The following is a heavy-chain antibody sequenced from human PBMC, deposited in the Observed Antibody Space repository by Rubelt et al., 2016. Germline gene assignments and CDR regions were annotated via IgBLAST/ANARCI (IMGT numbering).Heavy chain of an antibody. CDR3: ARPTGASSASGSFLV. J-gene: IGHJ4*02. D-gene: IGHD3-10*01. CDR2: FFHDGST. Sequence: QVQLQESGPGLVKPSETLSLTCTVSGYSINNGYYWGWIRQPPGKGLEWIASFFHDGSTKYNPSLKSRVTISKDGSKTQFSLNLISVTAADTAVYYCARPTGASSASGSFLVWGQGTLVTVSS. CDR1: GYSINNGYY. V-gene: IGHV4-38-2*02.